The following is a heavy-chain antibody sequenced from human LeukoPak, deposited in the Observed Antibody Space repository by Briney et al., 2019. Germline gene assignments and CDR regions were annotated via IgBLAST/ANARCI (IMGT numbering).Heavy chain of an antibody. D-gene: IGHD3-3*01. CDR3: ARDSIGAIFGVVNNWFDP. V-gene: IGHV1-46*01. J-gene: IGHJ5*02. Sequence: ASVKVSCKASGYTCTSYYMHWVRQAPGQGLEWMGIINPSGGSTSYAQKFQGRVTMTRDTSTSTVYMELSSLRSEGTAVYYCARDSIGAIFGVVNNWFDPWGQGTLVTVSS. CDR1: GYTCTSYY. CDR2: INPSGGST.